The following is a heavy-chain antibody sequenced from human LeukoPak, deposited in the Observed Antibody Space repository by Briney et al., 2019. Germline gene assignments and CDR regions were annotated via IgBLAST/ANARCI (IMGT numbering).Heavy chain of an antibody. Sequence: GGSLRLSCAASGFTFSSYSMNWVRQAPGKGLEWVSSISSSSSYIYYADSVKGRFTISRDNAKNSLYLQMNSLRAEDTAVCYCARDHYDFWGYFDYWGQGTLVTVSS. CDR1: GFTFSSYS. CDR3: ARDHYDFWGYFDY. D-gene: IGHD3-3*01. J-gene: IGHJ4*02. V-gene: IGHV3-21*01. CDR2: ISSSSSYI.